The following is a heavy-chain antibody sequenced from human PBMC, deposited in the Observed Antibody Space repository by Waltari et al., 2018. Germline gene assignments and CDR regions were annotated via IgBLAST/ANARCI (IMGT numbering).Heavy chain of an antibody. V-gene: IGHV1-3*01. Sequence: QVQLVQSGAEVKKPGASVKVSCKASGYTFTSYAMHWVRQAPGQRLEWMGWINAGNGNTKYSQKCQGRVTITRDTSASTAYMELSSLRSEDTAVYYCARDRVAAAGYFDYWGQGTLVTVSS. CDR1: GYTFTSYA. J-gene: IGHJ4*02. CDR3: ARDRVAAAGYFDY. CDR2: INAGNGNT. D-gene: IGHD6-13*01.